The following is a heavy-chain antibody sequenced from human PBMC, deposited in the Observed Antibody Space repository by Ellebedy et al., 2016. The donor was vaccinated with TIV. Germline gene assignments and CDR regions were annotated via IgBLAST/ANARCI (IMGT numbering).Heavy chain of an antibody. CDR1: GFTFSDYY. CDR3: ARDYYGSGSYQDY. V-gene: IGHV3-11*06. J-gene: IGHJ4*02. CDR2: ISGSSTYT. D-gene: IGHD3-10*01. Sequence: GESLKISCAASGFTFSDYYMSWIRQAPGKGLEWVSYISGSSTYTNYADSVKGRFTISRDNAKNSLFLQMNRLRAEDTAVYFCARDYYGSGSYQDYWGQGTLVTVSS.